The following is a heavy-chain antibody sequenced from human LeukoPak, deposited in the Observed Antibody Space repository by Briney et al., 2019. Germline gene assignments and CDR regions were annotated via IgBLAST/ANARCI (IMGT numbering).Heavy chain of an antibody. Sequence: SETLSLTCAVYGGSFRGYYWNWIRQPPGKGLEWIGEINHSGSTNYNPSLKSRVTISVDTSKNQFSLKLSSVTAADTAVYYCARAGYYYGSGSYLKYFHHWGQGTLVTDSS. CDR2: INHSGST. D-gene: IGHD3-10*01. V-gene: IGHV4-34*01. CDR1: GGSFRGYY. J-gene: IGHJ1*01. CDR3: ARAGYYYGSGSYLKYFHH.